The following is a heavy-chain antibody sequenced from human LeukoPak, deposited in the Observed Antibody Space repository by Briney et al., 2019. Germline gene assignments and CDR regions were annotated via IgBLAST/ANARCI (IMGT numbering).Heavy chain of an antibody. V-gene: IGHV4-34*01. CDR2: INHSGSS. CDR3: ARGAWWLRFRAFDY. CDR1: GGSFSGYY. D-gene: IGHD5-12*01. Sequence: KPSDTLSLTCAVYGGSFSGYYWSWIRQPAGKGLEWIGEINHSGSSNYSASLKSRVTISIDTSKNQFSLKLRSVSAADTAVYYCARGAWWLRFRAFDYWGQGTLVTVSS. J-gene: IGHJ4*02.